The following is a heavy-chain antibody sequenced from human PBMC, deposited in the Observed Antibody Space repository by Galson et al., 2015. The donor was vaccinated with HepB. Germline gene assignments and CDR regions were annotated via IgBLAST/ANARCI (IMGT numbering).Heavy chain of an antibody. J-gene: IGHJ6*02. CDR1: GFTFSSYA. D-gene: IGHD6-13*01. CDR3: ARDDGSSCGMDV. CDR2: ISYDGSNK. Sequence: SLRLSCAASGFTFSSYAMHWVRQAPDKGLEWVAVISYDGSNKYYADSVKGRFTISRDNSKNTLYLQMNSLRAEDTAVYYCARDDGSSCGMDVWGQGTTVTVSS. V-gene: IGHV3-30*04.